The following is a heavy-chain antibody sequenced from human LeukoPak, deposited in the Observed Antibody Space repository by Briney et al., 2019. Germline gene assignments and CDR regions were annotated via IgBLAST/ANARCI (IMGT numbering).Heavy chain of an antibody. CDR3: ARGEYDYAWGSYSPNAFAM. V-gene: IGHV4-34*01. D-gene: IGHD3-16*01. CDR1: GGSFSGYY. J-gene: IGHJ3*02. CDR2: INHSGST. Sequence: TSETLSLSCAVSGGSFSGYYWSWIRQPPGKGLEWIGEINHSGSTNYNPSLKSRVTISVDTSKNQFSLKLSSVTAADTALYYCARGEYDYAWGSYSPNAFAMWGQGTMVTVSS.